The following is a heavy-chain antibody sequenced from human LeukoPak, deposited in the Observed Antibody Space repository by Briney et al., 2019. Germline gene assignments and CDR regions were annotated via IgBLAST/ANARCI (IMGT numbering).Heavy chain of an antibody. V-gene: IGHV4-61*02. CDR2: IYTSGST. D-gene: IGHD6-19*01. J-gene: IGHJ2*01. CDR3: ARDRGQWLVDWYFDL. Sequence: PSQTLSLTCTVSAGSISSGSYYWSWIRQPAGKGLEWIARIYTSGSTNYNPYLKSRVTISVDTSKNQFSLKLSSVTAADTAVYYCARDRGQWLVDWYFDLWGRGTLVTVSS. CDR1: AGSISSGSYY.